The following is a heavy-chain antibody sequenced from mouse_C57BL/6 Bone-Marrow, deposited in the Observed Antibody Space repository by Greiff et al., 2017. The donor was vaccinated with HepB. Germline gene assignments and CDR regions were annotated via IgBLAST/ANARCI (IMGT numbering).Heavy chain of an antibody. CDR2: ISYDGSN. V-gene: IGHV3-6*01. CDR1: GYSITSGYY. Sequence: EVKLMESGPGLVKPSQSLSLTCSVTGYSITSGYYWNWIRQFPGNKLEWMGYISYDGSNNYNPSLKNRISITRDTSKNQFFLKLNSVTTEDTATYYCARDKTMITYYFDYWGQGTTLTVSS. D-gene: IGHD2-4*01. CDR3: ARDKTMITYYFDY. J-gene: IGHJ2*01.